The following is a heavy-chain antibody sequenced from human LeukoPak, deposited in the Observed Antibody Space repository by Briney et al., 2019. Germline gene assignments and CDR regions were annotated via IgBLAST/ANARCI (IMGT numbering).Heavy chain of an antibody. CDR2: IWYDGSNK. CDR3: ARESPYCSSTSCYKGFDP. CDR1: GFTLSSYG. V-gene: IGHV3-33*01. J-gene: IGHJ5*02. Sequence: GRSLRLSCAASGFTLSSYGMHWVRQAPGKGLEGVAVIWYDGSNKYYADSVKGRLTISRDNSKNTLYLQMNSLRAEDTAVYYCARESPYCSSTSCYKGFDPWGQGTLVTVSS. D-gene: IGHD2-2*02.